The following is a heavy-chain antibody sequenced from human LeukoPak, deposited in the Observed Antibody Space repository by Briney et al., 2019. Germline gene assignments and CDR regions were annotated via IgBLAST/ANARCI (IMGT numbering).Heavy chain of an antibody. J-gene: IGHJ6*02. V-gene: IGHV3-7*01. CDR2: IKQDGSEE. Sequence: GGSLRLSCAASGFTFSSYWMNWVRQAPGKGLEWVAKIKQDGSEEYYVDSVKGRFTISRDNAKNSLYLQMNGLRADDTGVYFCVRDLGHPYRSSRYKGGFYYYGMDVWGRGTTITVSS. D-gene: IGHD6-13*01. CDR1: GFTFSSYW. CDR3: VRDLGHPYRSSRYKGGFYYYGMDV.